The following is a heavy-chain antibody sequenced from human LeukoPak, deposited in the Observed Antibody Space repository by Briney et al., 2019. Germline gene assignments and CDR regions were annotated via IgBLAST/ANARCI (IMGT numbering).Heavy chain of an antibody. D-gene: IGHD3-22*01. CDR2: INPNSGGT. CDR1: GYTFTGYY. V-gene: IGHV1-2*02. Sequence: AASVKVSCKASGYTFTGYYMHWVRQAPGQGLEWMGWINPNSGGTNYAQKFQGRVTMTRDTPISTAYMELSRLRSDDTAVYYCAREDLYYYDSSGSEYFQHWGQGTLVTVSS. J-gene: IGHJ1*01. CDR3: AREDLYYYDSSGSEYFQH.